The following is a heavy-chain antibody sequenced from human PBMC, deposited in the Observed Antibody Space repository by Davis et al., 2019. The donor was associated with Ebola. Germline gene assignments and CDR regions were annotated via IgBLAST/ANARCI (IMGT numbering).Heavy chain of an antibody. V-gene: IGHV1-46*01. Sequence: ASVKVSCKASGYTFTGYYMHWVRQAPGQGLEWMGIINPSGGSTSYAQKFQGRVTMTRDTSTSTAYIKLSSLRSEDTAVYYCARDRYYDSSGYYEFGDYWGQGTLVTVSS. J-gene: IGHJ4*02. CDR2: INPSGGST. CDR3: ARDRYYDSSGYYEFGDY. D-gene: IGHD3-22*01. CDR1: GYTFTGYY.